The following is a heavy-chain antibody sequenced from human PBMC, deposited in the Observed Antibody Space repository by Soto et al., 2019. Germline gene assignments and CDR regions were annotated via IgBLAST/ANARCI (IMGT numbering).Heavy chain of an antibody. Sequence: QITLKESGPTLVKPTQTLTLTCTFSGFSLSTSGVGVGWIRQPPGKALEWLALIYWDDDKRYSPSLRSRLTISKDTSKNQVVLTMTNMDPVDTATYNCIQSRCGGDCLQSNASHYYYGMDVWCQGTTVTVSS. CDR2: IYWDDDK. J-gene: IGHJ6*02. CDR3: IQSRCGGDCLQSNASHYYYGMDV. CDR1: GFSLSTSGVG. V-gene: IGHV2-5*02. D-gene: IGHD2-21*02.